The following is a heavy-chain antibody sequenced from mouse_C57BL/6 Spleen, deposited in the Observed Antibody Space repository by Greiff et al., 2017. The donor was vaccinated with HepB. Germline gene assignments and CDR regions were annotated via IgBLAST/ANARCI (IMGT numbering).Heavy chain of an antibody. CDR3: ARYSNYYDYAMDY. D-gene: IGHD1-1*01. Sequence: QVQLQQPGAELVKPGASVKLSCKASGYTFTSYWMHWVKQRPGQGLEWIGMIHPNSGSTNYNEKFKSKATLTVDKSSSTAYIQLSSLTSEDSAVYYCARYSNYYDYAMDYWGQGTSVTVSS. J-gene: IGHJ4*01. V-gene: IGHV1-64*01. CDR1: GYTFTSYW. CDR2: IHPNSGST.